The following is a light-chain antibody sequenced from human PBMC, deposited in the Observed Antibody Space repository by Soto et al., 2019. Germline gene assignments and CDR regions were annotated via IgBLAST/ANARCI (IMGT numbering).Light chain of an antibody. V-gene: IGLV1-36*01. Sequence: QSVLPQPPAVSAAPGQMVTISCSGTSSNIGSTYVSWYQHLPGTAPKLLIYYDDLLPSGVSDRFSGSKSGTSASLAISGLQSDDEADYYCVAWDDSLNGWIFGGGTKLTVL. CDR3: VAWDDSLNGWI. CDR2: YDD. J-gene: IGLJ2*01. CDR1: SSNIGSTY.